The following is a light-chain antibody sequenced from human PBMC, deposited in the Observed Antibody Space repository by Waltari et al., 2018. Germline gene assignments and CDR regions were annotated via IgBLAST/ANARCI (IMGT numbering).Light chain of an antibody. CDR2: WAS. Sequence: DIVMTQSPDSLAVSLGERATINCRSGQSVLSSSNNKNYLAWYQQKLGQPPKLRIYWASTRESGVPDRFNGSGSGTDFTLTISSLQAEDVAVYYCQQYYSTPYTFGQGTKLEIK. CDR3: QQYYSTPYT. CDR1: QSVLSSSNNKNY. V-gene: IGKV4-1*01. J-gene: IGKJ2*01.